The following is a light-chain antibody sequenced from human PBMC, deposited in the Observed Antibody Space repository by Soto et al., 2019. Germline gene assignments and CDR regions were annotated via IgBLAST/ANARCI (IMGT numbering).Light chain of an antibody. CDR1: QSVSSN. J-gene: IGKJ1*01. CDR3: QHYNSYSEA. V-gene: IGKV3-15*01. CDR2: SAS. Sequence: EIVMTQSPATLSVSPGERATLSCRASQSVSSNLAWYQQKPGQAPRLLIYSASTRVTAIPGRFSGSGSGTEFTLTISSLQPDDFATYYCQHYNSYSEAFGQGTKVDI.